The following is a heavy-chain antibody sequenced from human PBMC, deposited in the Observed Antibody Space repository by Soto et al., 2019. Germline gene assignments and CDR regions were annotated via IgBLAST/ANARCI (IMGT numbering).Heavy chain of an antibody. D-gene: IGHD1-26*01. J-gene: IGHJ4*02. CDR1: GYTFTSYG. V-gene: IGHV1-18*04. CDR3: GGGTRGWELLRDFDD. CDR2: ISAYNGNT. Sequence: QVQLVQSGAEVKKPGASVKVSCKASGYTFTSYGISWVRQAPGQGLEWMGWISAYNGNTNYAQKLQGRVTMTTDTSTSTAYMELRRLRADDTAVYYCGGGTRGWELLRDFDDWGQGTLVTVSS.